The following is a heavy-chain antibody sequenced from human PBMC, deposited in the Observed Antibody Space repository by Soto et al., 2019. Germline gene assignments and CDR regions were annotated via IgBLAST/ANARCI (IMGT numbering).Heavy chain of an antibody. V-gene: IGHV2-5*02. CDR1: GFSLSSTRMA. J-gene: IGHJ4*02. CDR2: IYWDDDN. Sequence: QITLKESGPTLVKPTQTLTLTCTFSGFSLSSTRMAVGWIRQPPGKALEWLALIYWDDDNRYSPFLKSRLTITKDTSKNLVVLTMSNMDPVDTARYYCAHIVVAGLGYYFDYWGQGTLVTVSS. CDR3: AHIVVAGLGYYFDY. D-gene: IGHD6-19*01.